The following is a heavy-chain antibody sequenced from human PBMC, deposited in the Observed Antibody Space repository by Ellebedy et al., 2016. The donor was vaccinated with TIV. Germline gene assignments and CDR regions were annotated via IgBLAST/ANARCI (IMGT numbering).Heavy chain of an antibody. V-gene: IGHV1-46*01. Sequence: AASVKVSCKASGYTFTSYYMHWVRQAPGQGLEWLGIIYPSGGSTRYAQKFQGRVTMTRDTSTSTVYMELSSLRSEDTAVYYCARVAVRRDAWGPGDYWGQGTLVTVSS. J-gene: IGHJ4*02. CDR2: IYPSGGST. CDR1: GYTFTSYY. CDR3: ARVAVRRDAWGPGDY. D-gene: IGHD5-24*01.